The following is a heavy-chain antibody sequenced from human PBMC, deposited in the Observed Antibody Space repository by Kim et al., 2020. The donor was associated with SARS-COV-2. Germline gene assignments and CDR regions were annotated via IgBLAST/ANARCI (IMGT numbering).Heavy chain of an antibody. V-gene: IGHV3-23*01. CDR3: AKGSGYDD. CDR1: GFTFSSYA. CDR2: VSGSGGST. J-gene: IGHJ4*02. D-gene: IGHD5-12*01. Sequence: GGSLRLSCVVSGFTFSSYAMSWVRQAPGKGLEWVSAVSGSGGSTYHADSVKGRFTISRDNSKDTLYLQMNSLRAEDTAVYYCAKGSGYDDWGQGTLVSVSS.